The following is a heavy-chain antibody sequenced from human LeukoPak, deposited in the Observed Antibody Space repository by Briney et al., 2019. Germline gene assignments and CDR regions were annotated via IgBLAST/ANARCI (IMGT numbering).Heavy chain of an antibody. CDR1: GFTFSTYA. D-gene: IGHD2-21*01. CDR2: ISGSGGTT. V-gene: IGHV3-23*01. J-gene: IGHJ4*02. Sequence: GGSLRLSCAASGFTFSTYAMSWVRQAPGRGLEWVSSISGSGGTTYYADSVKGRFTISRDNSKNTVYLQMNSLRAEDTAVYYCAQDFGWCWGQGTLVTVSS. CDR3: AQDFGWC.